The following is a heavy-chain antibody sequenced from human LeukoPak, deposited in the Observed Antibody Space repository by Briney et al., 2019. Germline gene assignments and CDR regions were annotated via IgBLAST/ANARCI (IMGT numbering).Heavy chain of an antibody. CDR2: ISGSGGST. V-gene: IGHV3-23*01. J-gene: IGHJ5*02. Sequence: GGSLRLSCAASGFTFSSYAMSWVRQAPGRGLEWVSAISGSGGSTYYADSVKGRFTISRDNSKNTLYLQMNSLRAEDTAVYYCAKGPQWLVPHNWFDPWGQGTLVTVSS. CDR3: AKGPQWLVPHNWFDP. D-gene: IGHD6-19*01. CDR1: GFTFSSYA.